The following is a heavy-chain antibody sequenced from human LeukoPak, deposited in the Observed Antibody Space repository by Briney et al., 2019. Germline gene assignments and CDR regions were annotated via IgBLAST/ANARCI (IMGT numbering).Heavy chain of an antibody. D-gene: IGHD1-26*01. J-gene: IGHJ4*02. V-gene: IGHV3-23*01. CDR1: GFTFSSYA. CDR2: ISGSGGST. Sequence: PGGSLRLSCAASGFTFSSYAMSWVRQAPGKGLEWVSAISGSGGSTYYADSVKGRFTISRDNSKNTLYLQMNSLGAEDTAVYYCAKDRGGSYSAIDYWGQGTLVTVSS. CDR3: AKDRGGSYSAIDY.